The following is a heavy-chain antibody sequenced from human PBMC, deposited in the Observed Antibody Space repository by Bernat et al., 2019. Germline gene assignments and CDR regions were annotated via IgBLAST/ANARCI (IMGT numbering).Heavy chain of an antibody. CDR1: GGSISSYY. CDR2: IYYSGST. Sequence: QVQLQESGPGLVKPSETLSLTCTVSGGSISSYYWSWIRQPPGKGLEWIGYIYYSGSTNYNPSLKSRVTISVDTSKNQFSLKLSSVTAADTAVYYCARDGTGLAPPGAFDIWGQGTMVTVSS. V-gene: IGHV4-59*01. D-gene: IGHD3-10*01. CDR3: ARDGTGLAPPGAFDI. J-gene: IGHJ3*02.